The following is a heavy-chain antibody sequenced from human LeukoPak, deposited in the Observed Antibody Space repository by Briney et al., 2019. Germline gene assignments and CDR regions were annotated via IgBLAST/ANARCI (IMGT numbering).Heavy chain of an antibody. J-gene: IGHJ6*03. CDR1: GFTFSSYE. CDR3: ARSPAGANYYLDV. Sequence: PGGSLRLSCAASGFTFSSYEMNWVRQAPGKGLEWVSYISSSGSTMYYADSVKGRFTTSRDNAKNSLSLQMNSLRAEDTAVYYCARSPAGANYYLDVWGKGTTVTISS. CDR2: ISSSGSTM. V-gene: IGHV3-48*03. D-gene: IGHD1-14*01.